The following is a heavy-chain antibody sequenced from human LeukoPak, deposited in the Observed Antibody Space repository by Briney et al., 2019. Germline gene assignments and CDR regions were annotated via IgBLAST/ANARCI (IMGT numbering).Heavy chain of an antibody. Sequence: GGSLRLSCAASRFTFSSYEMNWVRQAPGKGLEWVSVIYSGGSAYYADSVKGRFTISRDNSKNTLYLQMNSLRADDTAVYYCASQRRVDLGYAFNLWGQGTMVTVSS. CDR2: IYSGGSA. V-gene: IGHV3-66*04. J-gene: IGHJ3*01. CDR3: ASQRRVDLGYAFNL. D-gene: IGHD3-9*01. CDR1: RFTFSSYE.